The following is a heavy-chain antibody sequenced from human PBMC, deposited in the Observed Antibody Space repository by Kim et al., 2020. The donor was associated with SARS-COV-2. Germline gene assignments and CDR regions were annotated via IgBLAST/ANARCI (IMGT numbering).Heavy chain of an antibody. V-gene: IGHV3-30*04. CDR1: GFTFSSYA. Sequence: GGSLRLSCAASGFTFSSYAMHWVRQAPGKGLEWVAVISYDGSNKYYVDSVKGRFTISRDNSKNTLYLQMNSLRAEDTAVYYCARSDYGDYDSYYYYGMDVWGQGTTVTVSS. CDR3: ARSDYGDYDSYYYYGMDV. D-gene: IGHD4-17*01. CDR2: ISYDGSNK. J-gene: IGHJ6*02.